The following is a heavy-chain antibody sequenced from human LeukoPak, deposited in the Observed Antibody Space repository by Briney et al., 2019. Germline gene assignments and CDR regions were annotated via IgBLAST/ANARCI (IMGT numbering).Heavy chain of an antibody. CDR2: INHSGST. CDR3: ARHFNVAYYGSGSYRKNYYYMDV. Sequence: SETLSLTCAVYGGSFSGYYWSWIRQPPGKGLERIGEINHSGSTNYNPSLKSRVTISVDTSKNQFSLKLSSVTAADTAVYYCARHFNVAYYGSGSYRKNYYYMDVWGKGTTVTISS. V-gene: IGHV4-34*01. CDR1: GGSFSGYY. J-gene: IGHJ6*03. D-gene: IGHD3-10*01.